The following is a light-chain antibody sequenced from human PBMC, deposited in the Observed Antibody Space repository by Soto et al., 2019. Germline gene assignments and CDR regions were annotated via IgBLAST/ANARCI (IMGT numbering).Light chain of an antibody. CDR1: MRDVGAYNL. CDR3: SAYTARSTLV. Sequence: QSALTQPASVSVSAGQSITISCSGTMRDVGAYNLVSGYQQHPGTAPKLIIYEVRNRPSGISSRFSGSRYGNTASLTISGLQTEDEGDYYCSAYTARSTLVFGGGTKVTVL. J-gene: IGLJ3*02. CDR2: EVR. V-gene: IGLV2-14*01.